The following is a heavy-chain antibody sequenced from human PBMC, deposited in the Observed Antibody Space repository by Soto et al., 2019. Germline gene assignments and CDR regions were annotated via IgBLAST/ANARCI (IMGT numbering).Heavy chain of an antibody. Sequence: QVQLVQSGAEVKEPGSSVKVACQASGGAFSTYAISWVRQAPGQGLEWMGGVIPLFGTSNYLPKFQGRVSIAADRSPETVYMELSRLRFDDTAVYFCARELKAGGHFGMDVWGQGTTVTVSS. J-gene: IGHJ6*02. D-gene: IGHD3-16*01. CDR1: GGAFSTYA. V-gene: IGHV1-69*06. CDR2: VIPLFGTS. CDR3: ARELKAGGHFGMDV.